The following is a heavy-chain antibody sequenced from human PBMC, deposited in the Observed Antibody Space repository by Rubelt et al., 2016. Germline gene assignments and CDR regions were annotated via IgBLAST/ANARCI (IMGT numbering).Heavy chain of an antibody. D-gene: IGHD6-19*01. Sequence: QVQLVQSGAEVKKPGASVKVSCKASGYTFTSYGISWVRQAPGQGLEWMGWISAYNGNTNYAQKLQGRVTRTTATSTSTAYMGLRSLRSDDTAVYYCARDRTWLVPGLDAFDIWGQGTMVTVSS. CDR1: GYTFTSYG. J-gene: IGHJ3*02. CDR3: ARDRTWLVPGLDAFDI. V-gene: IGHV1-18*01. CDR2: ISAYNGNT.